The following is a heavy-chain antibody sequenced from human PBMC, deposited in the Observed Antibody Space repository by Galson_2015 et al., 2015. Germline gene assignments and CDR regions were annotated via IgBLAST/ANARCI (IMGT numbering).Heavy chain of an antibody. V-gene: IGHV3-21*01. CDR2: ISSSSSYI. D-gene: IGHD3-22*01. CDR1: GFTFSSYR. CDR3: AREADYDSSGYLRSAFDI. J-gene: IGHJ3*02. Sequence: SLRLSCAASGFTFSSYRMNWVRQAPGKGLEWVSSISSSSSYIYYADSVKGRFTISRDNAKNSLYLQMNSLRAEDTAVYYCAREADYDSSGYLRSAFDIWGQGTMVTVSS.